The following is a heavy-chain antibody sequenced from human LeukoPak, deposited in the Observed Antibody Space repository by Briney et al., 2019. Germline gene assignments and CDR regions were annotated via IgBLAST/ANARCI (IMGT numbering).Heavy chain of an antibody. Sequence: GESLKISCKGSGYSFTSYWIGWVRQMPGKGLEWMGIIYSADSETRYSPSFQGQVTFSADRSISTAYLQWSSLKASDTAMYYCARQWEAAREFDYWGQGTLVTVSS. CDR1: GYSFTSYW. D-gene: IGHD6-6*01. V-gene: IGHV5-51*01. CDR3: ARQWEAAREFDY. CDR2: IYSADSET. J-gene: IGHJ4*02.